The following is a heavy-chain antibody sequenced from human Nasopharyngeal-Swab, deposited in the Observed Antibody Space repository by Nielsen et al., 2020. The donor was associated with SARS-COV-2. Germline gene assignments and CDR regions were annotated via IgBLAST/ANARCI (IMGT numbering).Heavy chain of an antibody. Sequence: SETLSLTCTVSGGSIGTYYWSWIRQPPGKGLEWIGYIYYTGSTMYNPSLKGRVTLSVDTSENQFSLRLTSVTAADSAVYYCARQDVSGNYRFMVYWGQGTLVTVSS. J-gene: IGHJ4*02. CDR2: IYYTGST. V-gene: IGHV4-59*08. D-gene: IGHD3-16*02. CDR1: GGSIGTYY. CDR3: ARQDVSGNYRFMVY.